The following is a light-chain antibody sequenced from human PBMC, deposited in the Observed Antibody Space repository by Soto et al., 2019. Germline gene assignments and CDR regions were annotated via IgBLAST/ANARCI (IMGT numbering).Light chain of an antibody. CDR3: QKYSSVPV. CDR2: AAS. J-gene: IGKJ3*01. CDR1: PGIRNY. Sequence: DIQMTQSPTSLSASVGDRVTITCRASPGIRNYVAWYQQIPGKAPKLLIYAASTLQSGVPSRFSGRGSGTDFTLTINGLQPEDVATYSGQKYSSVPVFGPGTKVEIK. V-gene: IGKV1-27*01.